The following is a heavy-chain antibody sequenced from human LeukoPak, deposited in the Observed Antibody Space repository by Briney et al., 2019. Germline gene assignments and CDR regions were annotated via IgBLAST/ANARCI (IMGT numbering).Heavy chain of an antibody. D-gene: IGHD5-18*01. Sequence: ASVKVSCKASGYTFTGYYMHWVRQAPGQGLEWMGWINPNSGGTNYAQKFQGRATMTRDTSISTAYMALSRLRSDDTAVYYCARDKGYSYGFDYWGQGTLVTVSS. CDR1: GYTFTGYY. J-gene: IGHJ4*02. V-gene: IGHV1-2*02. CDR3: ARDKGYSYGFDY. CDR2: INPNSGGT.